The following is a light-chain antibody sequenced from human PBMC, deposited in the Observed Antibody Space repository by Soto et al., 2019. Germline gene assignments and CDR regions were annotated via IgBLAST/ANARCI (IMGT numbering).Light chain of an antibody. V-gene: IGKV3-15*01. CDR1: QSVSNN. CDR3: QQYNNWPHT. J-gene: IGKJ2*01. Sequence: EIVMTQSPATLSVSPGERATLSCRASQSVSNNLAWYQQKPGQAPRLLIYGASTRATGIPARFSGSGSGTAFTLTISSLQSEDFAVYYCQQYNNWPHTVGQGTKLEIK. CDR2: GAS.